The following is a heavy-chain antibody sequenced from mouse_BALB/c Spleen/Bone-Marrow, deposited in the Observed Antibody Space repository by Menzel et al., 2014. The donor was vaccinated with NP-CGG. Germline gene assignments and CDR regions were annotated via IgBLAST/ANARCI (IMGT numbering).Heavy chain of an antibody. V-gene: IGHV5-12-2*01. J-gene: IGHJ1*01. CDR2: ISFGGVTT. Sequence: EVKLVESGGGLVQPGGSLKLSCAASGFTFSSYTMSWVRQTPEKRLEWVAFISFGGVTTYYPDTVEGRFTISRDNAKNTLYLQMSSLKSEDTAMYYCARHSITDWYFEVWGAGTTVPVSS. CDR3: ARHSITDWYFEV. CDR1: GFTFSSYT. D-gene: IGHD1-2*01.